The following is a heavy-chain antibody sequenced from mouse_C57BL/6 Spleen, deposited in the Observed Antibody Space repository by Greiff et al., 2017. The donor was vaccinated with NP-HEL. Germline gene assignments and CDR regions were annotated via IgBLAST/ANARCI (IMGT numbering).Heavy chain of an antibody. CDR1: GYSITSGYY. J-gene: IGHJ3*01. CDR2: ISYDGSN. Sequence: EVKLMESGPGLVKPSQSLSLTCSVTGYSITSGYYWTWIRQFPGNKLEWMGYISYDGSNNYNPSLKNRISITRDTSKNQFFLKLNSGTTEDTATYYCARGDYYGSSLFAYWGQGTLVTVSA. CDR3: ARGDYYGSSLFAY. V-gene: IGHV3-6*01. D-gene: IGHD1-1*01.